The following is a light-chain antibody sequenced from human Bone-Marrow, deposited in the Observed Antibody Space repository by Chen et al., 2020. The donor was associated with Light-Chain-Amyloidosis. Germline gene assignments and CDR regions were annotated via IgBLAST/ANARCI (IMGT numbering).Light chain of an antibody. Sequence: QSALTPPPSASGSPGPSFTIPCTGTSSDVGGHHYVSWYQQRQGKAPKLLIYEEEKRHSGVPDRFSGSKFGSTASLTGSGLQAEDEADYFCSSFGGDNNIVFGTGTHVTVL. J-gene: IGLJ1*01. V-gene: IGLV2-8*01. CDR3: SSFGGDNNIV. CDR1: SSDVGGHHY. CDR2: EEE.